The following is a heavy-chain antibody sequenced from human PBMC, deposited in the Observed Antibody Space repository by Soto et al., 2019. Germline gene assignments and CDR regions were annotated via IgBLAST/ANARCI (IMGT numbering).Heavy chain of an antibody. CDR2: IGQTPTNT. V-gene: IGHV3-NL1*01. CDR3: AREHYDSSGYPPYGMDV. CDR1: GFSFNNYG. J-gene: IGHJ6*02. D-gene: IGHD3-22*01. Sequence: GGSLRLSCVVSGFSFNNYGINWVRQAPGKGLEWVSSIGQTPTNTYYADSVKGRFTISRDNSKNTLYLQMNSLRAEDTAVYYCAREHYDSSGYPPYGMDVWGQGTTVTVSS.